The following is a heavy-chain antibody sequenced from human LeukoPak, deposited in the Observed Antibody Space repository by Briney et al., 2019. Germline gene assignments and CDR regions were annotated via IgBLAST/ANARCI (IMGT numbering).Heavy chain of an antibody. Sequence: SETLSLTCTVSGGSISSGGYYWSWIRQHPGDGLEWIGYIYYSGSTYYNPSLKSRVTISIDTSKNQFSLKLSSVTAADTAVYYCARAGGFFSPFGYWGQGTLVTVS. V-gene: IGHV4-31*03. CDR2: IYYSGST. J-gene: IGHJ4*02. D-gene: IGHD3-16*01. CDR1: GGSISSGGYY. CDR3: ARAGGFFSPFGY.